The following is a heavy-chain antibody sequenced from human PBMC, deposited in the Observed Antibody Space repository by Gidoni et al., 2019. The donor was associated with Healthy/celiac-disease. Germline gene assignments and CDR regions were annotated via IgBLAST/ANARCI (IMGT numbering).Heavy chain of an antibody. CDR2: IRSSGSTI. V-gene: IGHV3-11*01. CDR3: ARDKRSYMDV. Sequence: QVQLVESGGACVKPGGSLGLSCAASGFTFSDYYMSWSRQAPGRALGWVSYIRSSGSTIYYADSVKGRFTISRDNAKNSLYLQMNSLRAEDTAVYYCARDKRSYMDVWGRGTTVTVSS. J-gene: IGHJ6*03. CDR1: GFTFSDYY.